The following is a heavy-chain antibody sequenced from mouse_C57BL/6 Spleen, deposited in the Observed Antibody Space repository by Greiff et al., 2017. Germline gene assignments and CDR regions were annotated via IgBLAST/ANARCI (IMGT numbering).Heavy chain of an antibody. D-gene: IGHD6-1*01. CDR3: ARDGAGSGDY. Sequence: VQLQQPGTELVKPGASVKMSCKASGYTFTDYNMHWVKQSHGKSLEWIGYINPNNGGTSYNQKFKGKATLTVNKSSSTAYMELRSLTSEDSAVYYCARDGAGSGDYWGQGTTLTVSS. J-gene: IGHJ2*01. V-gene: IGHV1-22*01. CDR2: INPNNGGT. CDR1: GYTFTDYN.